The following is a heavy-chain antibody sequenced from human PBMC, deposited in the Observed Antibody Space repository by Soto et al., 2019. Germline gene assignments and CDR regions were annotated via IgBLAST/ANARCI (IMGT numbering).Heavy chain of an antibody. D-gene: IGHD2-2*01. Sequence: GASVKVSCKASGYTFTSYDINWVRQATGQGLEWMGWMNPNSGNTGYAQKFQGRVTMTRNTSISTAYMELSSLRSEDTDVYYCARVPGYCSSTSCNGSWGQGTLVTVSS. CDR3: ARVPGYCSSTSCNGS. CDR1: GYTFTSYD. CDR2: MNPNSGNT. V-gene: IGHV1-8*01. J-gene: IGHJ5*02.